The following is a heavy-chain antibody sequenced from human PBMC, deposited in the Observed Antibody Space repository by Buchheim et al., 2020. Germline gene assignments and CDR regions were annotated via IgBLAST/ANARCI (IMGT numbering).Heavy chain of an antibody. Sequence: EVRLVDSGGALVQPGGSLRLSCAVSGLPLSSTHINWVRQPPGEGLEWVSVIYSEGTTYYGDSVTGRFTISRDMSNNLVYLQLSSLRVGDTAVYYCTREAPGTHYFDYWGQGTL. J-gene: IGHJ4*02. CDR1: GLPLSSTH. D-gene: IGHD1-26*01. V-gene: IGHV3-66*01. CDR3: TREAPGTHYFDY. CDR2: IYSEGTT.